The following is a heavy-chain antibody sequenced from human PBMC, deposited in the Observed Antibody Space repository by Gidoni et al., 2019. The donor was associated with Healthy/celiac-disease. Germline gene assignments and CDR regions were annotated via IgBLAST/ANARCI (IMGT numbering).Heavy chain of an antibody. CDR2: ISGSGGST. CDR3: AKSGLRFLEWLLFN. D-gene: IGHD3-3*01. CDR1: GCTFSRYA. J-gene: IGHJ4*02. V-gene: IGHV3-23*01. Sequence: EVQLLESGGGLVQPGGSLRLSCAASGCTFSRYAIRWVRQAPGKGLEWVSAISGSGGSTYYADSVKGRFTISRDNSKNTLYLQMNSLRAEDTAVYYCAKSGLRFLEWLLFNWGQGTLVTVSS.